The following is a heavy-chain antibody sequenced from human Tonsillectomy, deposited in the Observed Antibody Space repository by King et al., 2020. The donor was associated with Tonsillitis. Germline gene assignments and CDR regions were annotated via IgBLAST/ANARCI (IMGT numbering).Heavy chain of an antibody. CDR2: INCSVGGK. Sequence: VQLVESGGGLVQPGGSLRLSCAASGFTCSSCAMTWVRQAPGMRLEWVSAINCSVGGKYYADSVKGRFTISRDNSKNTLYLQMNSLRAEDTAVYYCAKGWVEMDAWGQGTLVTVSS. D-gene: IGHD5-24*01. CDR1: GFTCSSCA. J-gene: IGHJ4*02. V-gene: IGHV3-23*04. CDR3: AKGWVEMDA.